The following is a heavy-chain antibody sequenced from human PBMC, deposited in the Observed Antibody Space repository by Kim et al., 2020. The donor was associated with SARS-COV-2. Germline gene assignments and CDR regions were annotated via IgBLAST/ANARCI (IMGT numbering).Heavy chain of an antibody. D-gene: IGHD5-12*01. Sequence: GGSLRLSCAASGFTFSSYAMHWVRQAPGKGLEWVAVISYDGSNKYYADSVKGRFTISRDNSKNTLYLQMNSLRAEDTAVYYCARDIEMATTPLDYWGQGTLVTVSS. J-gene: IGHJ4*02. V-gene: IGHV3-30*04. CDR1: GFTFSSYA. CDR2: ISYDGSNK. CDR3: ARDIEMATTPLDY.